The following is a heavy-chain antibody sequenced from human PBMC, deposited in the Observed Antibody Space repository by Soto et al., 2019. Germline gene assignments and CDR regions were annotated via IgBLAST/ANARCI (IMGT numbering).Heavy chain of an antibody. CDR3: DRDPGPTQMDYGMDV. J-gene: IGHJ6*02. CDR1: FY. CDR2: IYYSGST. Sequence: FYVILIRQPPGKGLEWIGYIYYSGSTYYNPSLKSRVTISVDTSKNQFSLKLSSVTAADTAVYYCDRDPGPTQMDYGMDVWGQGTTVTVSS. D-gene: IGHD3-10*01. V-gene: IGHV4-30-4*08.